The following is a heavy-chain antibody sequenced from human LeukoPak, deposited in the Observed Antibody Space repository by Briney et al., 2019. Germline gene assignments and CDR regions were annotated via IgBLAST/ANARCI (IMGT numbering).Heavy chain of an antibody. CDR1: GGSISSGGYS. J-gene: IGHJ4*02. V-gene: IGHV4-30-4*07. D-gene: IGHD3-22*01. CDR3: ARHSDSSGYYSY. Sequence: SQTLSLTCAVSGGSISSGGYSWSWIRQPPGKGLEWIGYIYYSGSTNYNPSLKSRVTISVDTSKNQFSLKLSSVTAADTAVYYCARHSDSSGYYSYWGQGTLVTVSS. CDR2: IYYSGST.